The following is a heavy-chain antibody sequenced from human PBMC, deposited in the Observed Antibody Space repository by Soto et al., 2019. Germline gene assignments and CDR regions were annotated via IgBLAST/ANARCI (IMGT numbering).Heavy chain of an antibody. J-gene: IGHJ3*02. V-gene: IGHV3-48*01. Sequence: GGSLRLSCAASGFTFSSFGMNWVRQAPGKGLECVSYISRSRSNIYYADSVKVRFTISRDNVKNSLYVQMNSLRAEDTAVYYCARDRPGWGGFDIWGQGTMVTVSS. CDR3: ARDRPGWGGFDI. CDR1: GFTFSSFG. CDR2: ISRSRSNI. D-gene: IGHD1-26*01.